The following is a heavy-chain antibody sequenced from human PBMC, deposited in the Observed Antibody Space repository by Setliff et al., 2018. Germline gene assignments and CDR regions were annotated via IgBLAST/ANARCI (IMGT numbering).Heavy chain of an antibody. CDR3: ARSDWDSSGYYYFDY. Sequence: KPSETLSLTCVVSGASLNSADYYWGWIRQPPGKGLEWIGTLYFGGSTHYNPSLKSRVTISVDTSKNQFSLNLSSLTAADTAVYFCARSDWDSSGYYYFDYWGQGTLVTVSS. CDR2: LYFGGST. J-gene: IGHJ4*02. D-gene: IGHD3-22*01. V-gene: IGHV4-39*07. CDR1: GASLNSADYY.